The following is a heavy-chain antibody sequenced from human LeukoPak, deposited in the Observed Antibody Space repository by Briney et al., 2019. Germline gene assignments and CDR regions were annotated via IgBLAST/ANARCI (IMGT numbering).Heavy chain of an antibody. D-gene: IGHD2-21*01. J-gene: IGHJ4*02. V-gene: IGHV4-39*01. Sequence: SETLSLTCTVSGGSFSSSSYYWGWIRQPPGKGLEWIGSIYYSGSTYYNPSLKSRVTKSLYTSKNQIPLKLSSVTAADTTVYYCARHRSGGDCFDYWGQGTLVTVSS. CDR1: GGSFSSSSYY. CDR3: ARHRSGGDCFDY. CDR2: IYYSGST.